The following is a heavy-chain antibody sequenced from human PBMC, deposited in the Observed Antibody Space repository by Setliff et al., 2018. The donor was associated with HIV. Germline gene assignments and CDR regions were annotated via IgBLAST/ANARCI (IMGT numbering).Heavy chain of an antibody. D-gene: IGHD5-18*01. J-gene: IGHJ6*03. V-gene: IGHV4-61*01. CDR2: IYYSGST. Sequence: SETLSLTCTVSGASISTPNYYWSWIRQPPGKGLEWIGYIYYSGSTNYNPSLKSRVTISVDTSKNQFSLKLSSVTAADTAVYYCARGSRGYSYAYYYYYMDVWGKGTTVTVSS. CDR3: ARGSRGYSYAYYYYYMDV. CDR1: GASISTPNYY.